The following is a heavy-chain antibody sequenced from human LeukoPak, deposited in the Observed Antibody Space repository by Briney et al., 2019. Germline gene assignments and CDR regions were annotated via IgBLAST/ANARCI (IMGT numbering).Heavy chain of an antibody. CDR1: SFIFNNYG. D-gene: IGHD3-22*01. CDR3: ARNTYYYDNSAGTFDF. J-gene: IGHJ4*02. V-gene: IGHV1-2*02. CDR2: INTNTGGT. Sequence: ASVKVSCKASSFIFNNYGISWVRQAPGQGLEWMGRINTNTGGTNYAQKFQGRVTMTRDTSISTAYMELSRPTSDDTAVFYCARNTYYYDNSAGTFDFWGQGTLVTASS.